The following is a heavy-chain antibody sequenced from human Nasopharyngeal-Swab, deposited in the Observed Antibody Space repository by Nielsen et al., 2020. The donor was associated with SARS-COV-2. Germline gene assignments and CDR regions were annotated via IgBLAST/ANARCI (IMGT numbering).Heavy chain of an antibody. Sequence: VRQAPGKGLEWVANIKKDGSEKYYVDSVKGRFTISRDNAKNSLYLQINSLRAEDTAVYYCARDFDTAMYHSFFDYWGQGTLVTVSS. D-gene: IGHD5-18*01. V-gene: IGHV3-7*01. CDR2: IKKDGSEK. J-gene: IGHJ4*02. CDR3: ARDFDTAMYHSFFDY.